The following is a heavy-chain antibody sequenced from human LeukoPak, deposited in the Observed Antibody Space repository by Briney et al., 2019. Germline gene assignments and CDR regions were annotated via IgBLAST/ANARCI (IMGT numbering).Heavy chain of an antibody. CDR3: ATSQYYDLTMDV. V-gene: IGHV1-24*01. CDR2: FDPEDGET. Sequence: ASVKVSCKVSGYTLTELSMHWVRQAPGKGLEWMGGFDPEDGETIYAQKFQGRVTMTEDTSTDTAYMELSSLRSEDTAVYYCATSQYYDLTMDVWGNRTTVTISS. CDR1: GYTLTELS. J-gene: IGHJ6*03. D-gene: IGHD3-3*01.